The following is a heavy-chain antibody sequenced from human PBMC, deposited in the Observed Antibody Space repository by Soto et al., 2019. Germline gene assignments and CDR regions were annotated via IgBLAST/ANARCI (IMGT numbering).Heavy chain of an antibody. CDR2: IYNDGKT. D-gene: IGHD3-10*01. J-gene: IGHJ6*02. CDR1: GLPVSTNY. CDR3: VRPLPSGQNYGMDV. V-gene: IGHV3-53*01. Sequence: GGSLRLSCAASGLPVSTNYMSWVRQAPGKGLEWVSVIYNDGKTYYADSVKGRFTISRDASKNTLHLQMDSLRDEDTAVYYCVRPLPSGQNYGMDVWGQGTTVTVS.